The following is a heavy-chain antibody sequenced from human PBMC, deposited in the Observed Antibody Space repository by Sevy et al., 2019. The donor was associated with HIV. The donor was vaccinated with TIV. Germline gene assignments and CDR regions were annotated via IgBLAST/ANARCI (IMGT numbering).Heavy chain of an antibody. Sequence: GSLRLSCAASGFTVSSNYMSWVRQAPGKGLEWVSVIYSGGSTYYADSVKGRFTISRDNSKNTLYLQMNSLRAEDTAVYYCARVRYDSSGYFYYYGMDVWGQGTTVTVSS. V-gene: IGHV3-53*01. CDR3: ARVRYDSSGYFYYYGMDV. J-gene: IGHJ6*02. CDR1: GFTVSSNY. D-gene: IGHD3-22*01. CDR2: IYSGGST.